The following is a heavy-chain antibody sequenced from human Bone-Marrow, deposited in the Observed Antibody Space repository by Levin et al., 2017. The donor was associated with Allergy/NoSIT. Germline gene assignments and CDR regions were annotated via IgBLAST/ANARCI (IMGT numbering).Heavy chain of an antibody. J-gene: IGHJ6*02. D-gene: IGHD2-2*03. CDR2: ISGSGGST. CDR1: GFTFSSYA. Sequence: PGGSLRLTCAASGFTFSSYAMSWVRQAPGKGLEWVSAISGSGGSTYYADSVKGRFTISRDNSKNTLYLQMNSLRAEDTAVYYCAKGEDGYCSSTSCRPAANYDILVYRNNYYGMDVWGQGTTVTVSS. V-gene: IGHV3-23*01. CDR3: AKGEDGYCSSTSCRPAANYDILVYRNNYYGMDV.